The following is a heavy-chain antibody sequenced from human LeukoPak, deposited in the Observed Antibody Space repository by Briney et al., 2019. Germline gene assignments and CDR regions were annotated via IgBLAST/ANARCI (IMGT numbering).Heavy chain of an antibody. V-gene: IGHV4-59*08. CDR3: ARLPRGSYSPFDY. Sequence: SETLSLTCTVSGGSISSYYRSWIRQPPGKGLEWIGYIYYSGSTNYNPSLKSRVTISVDTSKNQFSLKLSSVTAADTAVYYCARLPRGSYSPFDYWGQGTLVTVSS. D-gene: IGHD1-26*01. J-gene: IGHJ4*02. CDR2: IYYSGST. CDR1: GGSISSYY.